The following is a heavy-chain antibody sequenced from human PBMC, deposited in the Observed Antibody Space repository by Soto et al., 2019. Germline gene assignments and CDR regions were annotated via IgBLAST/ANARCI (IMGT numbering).Heavy chain of an antibody. V-gene: IGHV1-46*01. Sequence: QVQLVQSGAEVKKPGASVKVSCKASGYTFTSYYMHWVRQAPGQGLEWMGIINPSGGSTSYAQKFQGRVTMTRDTSTSTVYMELSSLRSEDTAVCYCARDPIAAAAAVVSYFDYWGQGTLVTVSS. CDR3: ARDPIAAAAAVVSYFDY. CDR2: INPSGGST. D-gene: IGHD6-13*01. CDR1: GYTFTSYY. J-gene: IGHJ4*02.